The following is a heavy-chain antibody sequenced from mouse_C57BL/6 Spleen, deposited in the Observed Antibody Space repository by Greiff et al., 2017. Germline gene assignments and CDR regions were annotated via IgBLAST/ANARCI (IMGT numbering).Heavy chain of an antibody. CDR2: INPRSGYT. CDR3: ARAGGSSYGYAMDY. Sequence: VQLQQSGAELARPGASVKMSCKASGYTFTSYTMHWVKQRPGQGLEWIGYINPRSGYTKYNQKFKDKATLTADKSSSTAYMQLSSLTSEDSAVYYCARAGGSSYGYAMDYWGQGTSVTVSS. V-gene: IGHV1-4*01. J-gene: IGHJ4*01. D-gene: IGHD1-1*01. CDR1: GYTFTSYT.